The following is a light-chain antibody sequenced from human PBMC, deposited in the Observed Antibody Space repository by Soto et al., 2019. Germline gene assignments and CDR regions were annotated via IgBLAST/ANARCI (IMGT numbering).Light chain of an antibody. CDR1: SSDVGAYSF. J-gene: IGLJ1*01. CDR2: GVS. Sequence: QSVLTQPASVSGSPGQSITISCTGTSSDVGAYSFVSWFQQHPGKAPKLIIYGVSDRPSGVSNRFSGSKSGNTATLTISGLQAEDEADYNCSSYTIFTTYVFGTGTKVTVL. V-gene: IGLV2-14*01. CDR3: SSYTIFTTYV.